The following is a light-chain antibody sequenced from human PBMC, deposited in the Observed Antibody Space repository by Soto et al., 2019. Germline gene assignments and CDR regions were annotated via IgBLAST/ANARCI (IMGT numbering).Light chain of an antibody. CDR1: RSDVGGYNY. J-gene: IGLJ1*01. CDR3: SSYAGSNLYV. V-gene: IGLV2-8*01. CDR2: EVS. Sequence: SVVAQPPPPAGAPWQAITLSLPGTRSDVGGYNYVSWYQQHPGKAPKLMIYEVSKRPSGVPDRFSGSKSGNTASLTVSGLQAEDEADYYCSSYAGSNLYVFGTGTKVTVL.